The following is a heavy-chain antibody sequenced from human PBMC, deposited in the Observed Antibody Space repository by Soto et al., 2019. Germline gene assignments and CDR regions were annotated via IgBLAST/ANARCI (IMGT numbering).Heavy chain of an antibody. Sequence: GPPVKVSCKASGGTFSSYAISWVRQAPGQGLEWMGGIIPIFGTANYAQKFQGRVTITADESTSTAYMELSSLRSEDTAVYYCASRGVVAATPTSFDYWGQGTLVTVSS. CDR1: GGTFSSYA. CDR2: IIPIFGTA. CDR3: ASRGVVAATPTSFDY. J-gene: IGHJ4*02. D-gene: IGHD2-15*01. V-gene: IGHV1-69*13.